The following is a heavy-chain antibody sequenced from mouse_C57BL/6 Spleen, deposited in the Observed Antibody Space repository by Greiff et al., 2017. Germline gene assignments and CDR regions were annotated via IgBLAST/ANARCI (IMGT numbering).Heavy chain of an antibody. D-gene: IGHD2-2*01. J-gene: IGHJ3*01. Sequence: QVQLQQPGAELVKPGASVKMSCKASGYTFTSYWINWVKQRPGQGLEWIGDIYPGSGSTNYNEKFKSKATLTVDTSSSTAYMQLSSLTSEDSAVYYCARKVGYDGLFAYWGQVTLVTVAA. CDR3: ARKVGYDGLFAY. V-gene: IGHV1-55*01. CDR1: GYTFTSYW. CDR2: IYPGSGST.